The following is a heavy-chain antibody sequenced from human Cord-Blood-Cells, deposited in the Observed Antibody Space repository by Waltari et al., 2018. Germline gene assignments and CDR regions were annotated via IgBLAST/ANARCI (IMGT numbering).Heavy chain of an antibody. V-gene: IGHV4-59*01. CDR3: ARDRYYGMDV. CDR1: GGSISSYY. CDR2: IYYSGST. J-gene: IGHJ6*02. Sequence: QVQLQESGPGLVKPSETLSLTCPVSGGSISSYYWSWIRQPPGKGLEWIGYIYYSGSTNYNPSLKSRVTISVDTSKNQFSLKLSSVTAADTAVYYCARDRYYGMDVWGQGTTVTVSS.